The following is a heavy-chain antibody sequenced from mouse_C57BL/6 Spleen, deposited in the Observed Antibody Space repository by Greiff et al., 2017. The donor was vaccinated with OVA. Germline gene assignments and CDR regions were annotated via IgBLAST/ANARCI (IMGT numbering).Heavy chain of an antibody. CDR3: ARDVYSTPFAY. V-gene: IGHV1-26*01. Sequence: VQLQQSGPELVKPGASVKISCKASGYTFTDYYMNWVKQSHGKSLEWIGDINPNNGGTSYNQKFKGKATLTVDKTSSTAYMELRSLTSEDSAVYYCARDVYSTPFAYWGPGTLVTVSA. D-gene: IGHD2-3*01. J-gene: IGHJ3*01. CDR2: INPNNGGT. CDR1: GYTFTDYY.